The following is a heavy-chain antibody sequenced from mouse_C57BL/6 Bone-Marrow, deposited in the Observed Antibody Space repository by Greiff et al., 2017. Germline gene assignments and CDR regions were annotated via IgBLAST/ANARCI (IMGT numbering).Heavy chain of an antibody. CDR1: GFNIKNTY. J-gene: IGHJ2*01. V-gene: IGHV14-3*01. D-gene: IGHD2-4*01. CDR3: ASLRLYYDYDADY. Sequence: EVQLQQSVAELVRPGASVKLSCTASGFNIKNTYMHWVKQRPERGLEWIGRIDPATGTTKYAPKFQGKATITADTSSNTAYLQLTSLTSEDTAIYYCASLRLYYDYDADYWCQGTTLTVSS. CDR2: IDPATGTT.